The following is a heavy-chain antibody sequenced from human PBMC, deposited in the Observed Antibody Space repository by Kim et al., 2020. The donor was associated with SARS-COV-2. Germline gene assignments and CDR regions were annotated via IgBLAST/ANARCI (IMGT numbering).Heavy chain of an antibody. J-gene: IGHJ6*04. CDR2: ISSSGTNK. V-gene: IGHV3-48*03. D-gene: IGHD6-13*01. CDR3: ARKGVYLRGSSSWFRYYYGMDV. Sequence: GGSLRLSCAASGFTFSSYEMNWVRQAPGKGLEWVSYISSSGTNKYYADSVKGRFTIPRDNAKNSLYLQMNSLRAEDTAVYYSARKGVYLRGSSSWFRYYYGMDVWGKGTTVTVSS. CDR1: GFTFSSYE.